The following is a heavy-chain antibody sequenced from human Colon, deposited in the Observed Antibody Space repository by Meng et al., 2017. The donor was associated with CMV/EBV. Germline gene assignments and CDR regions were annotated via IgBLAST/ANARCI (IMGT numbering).Heavy chain of an antibody. CDR1: GFIFSRYW. J-gene: IGHJ4*02. CDR2: INTDGTTT. D-gene: IGHD5-24*01. CDR3: ARGGADGYRHDY. Sequence: SCAASGFIFSRYWMHWVRQAPGKGPMWVSRINTDGTTTTYADSVKGRFAISRDNAKNTLYLQMNSLRDEDTAVYYCARGGADGYRHDYWGRGTLVTVSS. V-gene: IGHV3-74*01.